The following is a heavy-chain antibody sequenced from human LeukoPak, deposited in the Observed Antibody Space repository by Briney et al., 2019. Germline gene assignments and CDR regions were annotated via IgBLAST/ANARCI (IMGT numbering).Heavy chain of an antibody. Sequence: PGGSLRLSCAASGFTFSSYWMSWVRQAPGKGLEWVANIKQDGSEKYYVDSVKGRFTISRDNAKNSLYLQMNSLRAEDTAVYYCAKGHTTLLWFGEFAFDIWGQGTMVTVSS. J-gene: IGHJ3*02. D-gene: IGHD3-10*01. CDR3: AKGHTTLLWFGEFAFDI. CDR1: GFTFSSYW. CDR2: IKQDGSEK. V-gene: IGHV3-7*03.